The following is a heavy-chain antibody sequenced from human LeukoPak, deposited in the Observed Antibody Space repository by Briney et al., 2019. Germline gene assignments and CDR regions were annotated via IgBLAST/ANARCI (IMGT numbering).Heavy chain of an antibody. V-gene: IGHV3-7*01. CDR3: ARLVVPAATYYYYYYMDV. Sequence: GGSLRLSCAASGFTFSSYWMSWVRQAPGKGQEWVANIKQDGSEKYCVDSVKGRFTISRDNAKNSLYLQMNSLRAEDTAVYYCARLVVPAATYYYYYYMDVWGKGTTVTVSS. D-gene: IGHD2-2*01. CDR1: GFTFSSYW. J-gene: IGHJ6*03. CDR2: IKQDGSEK.